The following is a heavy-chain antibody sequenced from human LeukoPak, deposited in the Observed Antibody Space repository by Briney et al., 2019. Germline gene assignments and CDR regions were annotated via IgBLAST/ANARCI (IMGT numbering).Heavy chain of an antibody. CDR1: GFTFSSYS. D-gene: IGHD4-17*01. J-gene: IGHJ6*02. CDR3: ARADCGDYVGFLPHYYYGMDV. V-gene: IGHV3-48*02. Sequence: GGSLRLSCAASGFTFSSYSMNWVRQAPGKGLEWVSYISSSSSTIYYADSVKGRFTISRDNAKNSLYLQMNSLRDEDTAVYYCARADCGDYVGFLPHYYYGMDVWGQGTTVTVSS. CDR2: ISSSSSTI.